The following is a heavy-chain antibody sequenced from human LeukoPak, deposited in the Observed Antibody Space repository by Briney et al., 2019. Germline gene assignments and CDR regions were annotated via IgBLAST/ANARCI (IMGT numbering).Heavy chain of an antibody. Sequence: SETLSLTCTVSGGSISSYYWSWIRQSPGKGVEWIGYMYYSGSTNYNPSLKSRVTISEDTSKNQFSLKLSSVTAADTAVYYCARQSPDSISMVRGIITGPIDYWGQGTLVTVSS. CDR3: ARQSPDSISMVRGIITGPIDY. CDR2: MYYSGST. D-gene: IGHD3-10*01. J-gene: IGHJ4*02. CDR1: GGSISSYY. V-gene: IGHV4-59*08.